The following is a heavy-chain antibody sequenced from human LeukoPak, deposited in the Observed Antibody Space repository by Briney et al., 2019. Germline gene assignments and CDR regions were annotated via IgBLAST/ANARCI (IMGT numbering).Heavy chain of an antibody. J-gene: IGHJ4*02. D-gene: IGHD3-3*01. V-gene: IGHV1-2*02. CDR1: GYTFTGYY. CDR3: ARFLEGRRLRSGFDY. CDR2: INPNSGGT. Sequence: ASVKVFCKASGYTFTGYYMHWVRQAPGQGLEWMGWINPNSGGTNYAQKFQGRVTMTRDTSISTAYMELSRLRSDDTAVYYCARFLEGRRLRSGFDYWGQGTLVTVSS.